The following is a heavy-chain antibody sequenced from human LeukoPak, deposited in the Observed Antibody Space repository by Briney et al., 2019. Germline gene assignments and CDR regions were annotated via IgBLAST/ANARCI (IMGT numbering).Heavy chain of an antibody. Sequence: TSETLSLTCTVSGGSISSYYWSWIRQPAGKGLEWIGRIYTSGSTNYNPSLKSRVTMSVDTSKNQFSLKLSSVTAVDTAVYYCARSLVTTRLRGAFDIWGQGTMVTVSS. J-gene: IGHJ3*02. V-gene: IGHV4-4*07. CDR1: GGSISSYY. CDR2: IYTSGST. CDR3: ARSLVTTRLRGAFDI. D-gene: IGHD4-11*01.